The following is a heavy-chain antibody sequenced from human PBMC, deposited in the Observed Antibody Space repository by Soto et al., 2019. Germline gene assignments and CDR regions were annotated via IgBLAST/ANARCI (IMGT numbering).Heavy chain of an antibody. V-gene: IGHV3-33*01. CDR1: GFTFSSYG. D-gene: IGHD6-6*01. J-gene: IGHJ6*02. CDR3: ARDPQYSRSYYYGMDV. Sequence: QVQLVESGGGVVQPGRSLRLSCAASGFTFSSYGMHWVRQAPGKGLEWVAVIWYDGSNKYYADSVKGRFTISRDNSKNXLYLQMNSLRAEDTAVYYCARDPQYSRSYYYGMDVWGQGTTVTVSS. CDR2: IWYDGSNK.